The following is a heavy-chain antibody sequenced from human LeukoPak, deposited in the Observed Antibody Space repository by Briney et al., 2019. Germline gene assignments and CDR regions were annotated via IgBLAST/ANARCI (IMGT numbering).Heavy chain of an antibody. Sequence: GASVKVSCKASGYTFTSYVISWVRQAPGQGLEWMGWISAYNGNTNYAQKLQGRVTMTTDTSTSTAYMELRSLRSDDTAVYYCARDRATVTTGDVQGDYWGQGTLVTVSS. CDR2: ISAYNGNT. V-gene: IGHV1-18*01. CDR3: ARDRATVTTGDVQGDY. D-gene: IGHD4-17*01. J-gene: IGHJ4*02. CDR1: GYTFTSYV.